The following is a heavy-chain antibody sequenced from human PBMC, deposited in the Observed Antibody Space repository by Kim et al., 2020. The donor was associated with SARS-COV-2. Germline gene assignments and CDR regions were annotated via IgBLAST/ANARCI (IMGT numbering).Heavy chain of an antibody. V-gene: IGHV4-34*01. CDR3: AKKGDYFDF. CDR1: DGSFSAYY. CDR2: INHSGTT. Sequence: SETLSLTCAVYDGSFSAYYWSWIRQPPGKGLEWIGEINHSGTTNYNPSLKSRVTMSVDTSKNQFSLKLSSVTAADTAVYYCAKKGDYFDFWGQGTLSPSPQ. J-gene: IGHJ4*02.